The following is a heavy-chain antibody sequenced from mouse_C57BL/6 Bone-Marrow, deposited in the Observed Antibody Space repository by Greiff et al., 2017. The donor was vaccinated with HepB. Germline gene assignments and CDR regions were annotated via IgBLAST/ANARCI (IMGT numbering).Heavy chain of an antibody. Sequence: DVMLVESGGGLVQPGGSLKLSCAASGFTFSDYYMYWVRQTPEKRLEWVAYISNGGGSTYYPDTVKGRFTISRDNAKNTLYLQMSRLKSEDTAMYYCARHGLYYFDYWGQGTTLTVSS. CDR3: ARHGLYYFDY. CDR1: GFTFSDYY. D-gene: IGHD6-1*01. V-gene: IGHV5-12*01. CDR2: ISNGGGST. J-gene: IGHJ2*01.